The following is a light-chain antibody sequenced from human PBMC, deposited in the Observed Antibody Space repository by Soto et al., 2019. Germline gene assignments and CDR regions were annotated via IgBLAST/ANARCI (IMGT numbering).Light chain of an antibody. Sequence: DIVMTQSPDGLAVFMGERATINCKSSQSVLYSSNNKNYLAWYQQKPGQPPKLLIYWASTRESGVPDRFSGSGSGTDFTLTISSLQAEDVAVYYCQQYYSTPQLTFGGGTKVDIK. CDR3: QQYYSTPQLT. J-gene: IGKJ4*01. CDR2: WAS. V-gene: IGKV4-1*01. CDR1: QSVLYSSNNKNY.